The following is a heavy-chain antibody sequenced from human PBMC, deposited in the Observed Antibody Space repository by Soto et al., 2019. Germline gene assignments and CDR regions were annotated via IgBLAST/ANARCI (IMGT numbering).Heavy chain of an antibody. J-gene: IGHJ4*02. CDR3: AARYSSGWYIDY. CDR2: INHSGST. D-gene: IGHD6-19*01. CDR1: GGSSSGYY. Sequence: PSETLSLTCAVYGGSSSGYYWSWIRQPPGKGLEWIGEINHSGSTNYNPSLKSRVTISVDTSKNQFSLKLSSVTAADTAVYYCAARYSSGWYIDYWGQGTLVTVSS. V-gene: IGHV4-34*01.